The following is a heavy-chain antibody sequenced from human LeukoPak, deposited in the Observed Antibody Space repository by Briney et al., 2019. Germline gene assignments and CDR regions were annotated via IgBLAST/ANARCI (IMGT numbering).Heavy chain of an antibody. Sequence: GGSLRLSCAASGFTFSSYSMNWVRQAPGKGLEWVSSISSSSSYIYYADSVKGRFTISKDNAKNSLYLQMNSLRAEDTAVYYCARDHVSAYYYGSGSYYSDYWGQGTLVTVSS. CDR2: ISSSSSYI. J-gene: IGHJ4*02. CDR1: GFTFSSYS. D-gene: IGHD3-10*01. CDR3: ARDHVSAYYYGSGSYYSDY. V-gene: IGHV3-21*01.